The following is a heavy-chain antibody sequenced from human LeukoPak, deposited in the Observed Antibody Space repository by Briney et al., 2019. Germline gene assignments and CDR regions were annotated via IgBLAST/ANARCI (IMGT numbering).Heavy chain of an antibody. CDR3: AKGRGIAAAGNYGMDV. D-gene: IGHD6-13*01. CDR1: GFTFSSYA. J-gene: IGHJ6*02. CDR2: ISGSGGST. V-gene: IGHV3-23*01. Sequence: QPGGSLRLSCAASGFTFSSYAMSWVRQAPGKGLEWVSAISGSGGSTYYADSVKGRFTISRDNAKNSLYLQMNSLRAEDTALYYCAKGRGIAAAGNYGMDVWGQGTTVTVSS.